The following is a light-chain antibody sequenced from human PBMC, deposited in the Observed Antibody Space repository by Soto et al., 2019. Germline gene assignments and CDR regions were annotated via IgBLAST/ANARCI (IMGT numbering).Light chain of an antibody. CDR1: QSINNW. J-gene: IGKJ2*01. V-gene: IGKV1-5*01. CDR3: QQYNYCPYT. CDR2: DAS. Sequence: DIQMTQSPSTLSASVGDRVTITCRASQSINNWLAWYQQKPGKAPNLLISDASSLESGVPSRFSGSGSGTEFTLTISSLQPGDFAVYSCQQYNYCPYTFGQGTKLEIK.